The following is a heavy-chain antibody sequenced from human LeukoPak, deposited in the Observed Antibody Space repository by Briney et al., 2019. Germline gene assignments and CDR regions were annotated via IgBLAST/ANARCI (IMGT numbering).Heavy chain of an antibody. V-gene: IGHV4-34*01. Sequence: SETLSLTCAVYGGSFSGYYWSWIRQPPGKGLEWIGEINHSGSTNYNPSLKSRVTISVDTSKNQFSLKLSSMTAADTAVYYCARGKQQLGDYYFDHWGQGTLVTVSS. CDR3: ARGKQQLGDYYFDH. J-gene: IGHJ4*02. CDR2: INHSGST. CDR1: GGSFSGYY. D-gene: IGHD6-13*01.